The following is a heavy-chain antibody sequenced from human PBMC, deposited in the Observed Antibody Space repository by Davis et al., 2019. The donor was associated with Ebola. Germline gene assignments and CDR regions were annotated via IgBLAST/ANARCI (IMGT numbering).Heavy chain of an antibody. V-gene: IGHV4-34*01. D-gene: IGHD5-18*01. J-gene: IGHJ5*02. CDR3: ARGPESYSYGNWFDP. CDR2: INHSGST. CDR1: GGSFSGYY. Sequence: PSETLSLTCAVYGGSFSGYYWSWIRQPPGKGLEWIGEINHSGSTNYNPSLKSRVTISVDTSKNQFSLKLSSVTAADTAVYYCARGPESYSYGNWFDPWGQGTLVTVSS.